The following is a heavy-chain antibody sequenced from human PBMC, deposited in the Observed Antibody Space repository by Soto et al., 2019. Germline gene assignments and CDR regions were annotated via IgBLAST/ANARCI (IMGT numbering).Heavy chain of an antibody. CDR2: VHYSGNS. D-gene: IGHD6-19*01. CDR1: GASVSSGSDF. V-gene: IGHV4-61*01. Sequence: PSETLSLTCTVSGASVSSGSDFWSWIRQPPGKGLEWIGYVHYSGNSNRNPSLKGRVTLSVDSSKNQFSLTVNSVTAADTAVYFCARERSEGFSSGWYADSWGQGTLVTVSS. CDR3: ARERSEGFSSGWYADS. J-gene: IGHJ4*02.